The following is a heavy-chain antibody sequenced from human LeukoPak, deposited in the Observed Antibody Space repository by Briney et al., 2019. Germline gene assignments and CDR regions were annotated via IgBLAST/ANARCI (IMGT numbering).Heavy chain of an antibody. V-gene: IGHV1-2*02. CDR1: GYTFTGYY. Sequence: ASVKVSCKASGYTFTGYYMHWVRQAPGQGLEWMGWINPNSGGTNYAQKFQGRVTMTRDTSISTAYMELSRLRSDDTAVYYCARERVENQQLVGGNYWGQGTLVTVSS. J-gene: IGHJ4*02. CDR3: ARERVENQQLVGGNY. CDR2: INPNSGGT. D-gene: IGHD6-6*01.